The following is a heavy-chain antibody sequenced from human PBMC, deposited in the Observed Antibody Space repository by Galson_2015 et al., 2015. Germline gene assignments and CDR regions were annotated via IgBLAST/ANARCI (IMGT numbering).Heavy chain of an antibody. CDR3: AKGTGQQLVPGSDY. CDR2: ISWNSGSI. Sequence: FLRLSCAASGFTFDDYAMHWVRQAPGKGLEWVSGISWNSGSIGYADSVKGRFTISRDNAKNSLYLQMNSLRAEDTALYYCAKGTGQQLVPGSDYWGQGTLVTVSS. J-gene: IGHJ4*02. D-gene: IGHD6-13*01. V-gene: IGHV3-9*01. CDR1: GFTFDDYA.